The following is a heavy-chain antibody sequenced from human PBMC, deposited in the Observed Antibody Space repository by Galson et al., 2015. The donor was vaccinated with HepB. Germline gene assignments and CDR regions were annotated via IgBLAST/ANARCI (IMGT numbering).Heavy chain of an antibody. CDR1: GFIFSRYS. CDR2: ISSSSAYT. D-gene: IGHD1-26*01. V-gene: IGHV3-21*01. J-gene: IGHJ4*02. Sequence: SLRLSCAASGFIFSRYSMNWVRQAPGRGLEWVSSISSSSAYTSYAASVKGRFTISRDNTKNSLYLQMHRLRAADTAVYYCATEVRAQMVIVGIFGAGGQGTRVTVSS. CDR3: ATEVRAQMVIVGIFGA.